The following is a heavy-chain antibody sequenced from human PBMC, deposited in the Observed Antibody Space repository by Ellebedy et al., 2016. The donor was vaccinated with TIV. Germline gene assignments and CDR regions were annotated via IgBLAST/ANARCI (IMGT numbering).Heavy chain of an antibody. V-gene: IGHV4-38-2*02. D-gene: IGHD6-19*01. CDR2: IYHSGGT. CDR3: ARVIAVAGTYYYGMDV. CDR1: GYSISSGYY. Sequence: SETLSLTCTVSGYSISSGYYWGWIRQPPGKGLEWMGSIYHSGGTYYNPSLKSRVTISVDTSKNQFSLKLSSVTAADTAVYYCARVIAVAGTYYYGMDVWGQGTTVTVSS. J-gene: IGHJ6*02.